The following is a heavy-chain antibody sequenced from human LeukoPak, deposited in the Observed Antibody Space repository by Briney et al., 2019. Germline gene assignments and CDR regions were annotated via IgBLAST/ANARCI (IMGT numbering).Heavy chain of an antibody. D-gene: IGHD1-1*01. V-gene: IGHV1-69*04. CDR3: ASVGSTTGTTG. J-gene: IGHJ4*02. Sequence: SVKVSCKASGGTFSSYAISWVRQAPGQGLEWMGRIIPILGIANYAQKFQGRVTITADKSTSTAYMELSSLRSEDMAVYYCASVGSTTGTTGWGQGTLVTVSS. CDR2: IIPILGIA. CDR1: GGTFSSYA.